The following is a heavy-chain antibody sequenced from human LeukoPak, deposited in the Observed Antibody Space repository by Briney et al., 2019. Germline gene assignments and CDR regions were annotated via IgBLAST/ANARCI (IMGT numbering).Heavy chain of an antibody. D-gene: IGHD3-22*01. V-gene: IGHV3-21*01. CDR3: ARDRTITMIVVVTNRRGFDY. CDR2: ISSSSSYI. Sequence: GGSLRLSCAASGFTFSSYSMNWVRQAPGKGLEGVASISSSSSYIYYADSVNGRFTNYTDNAKNLLYMKMNSLRAEDSAVYYCARDRTITMIVVVTNRRGFDYWGQGTLVTVSS. J-gene: IGHJ4*02. CDR1: GFTFSSYS.